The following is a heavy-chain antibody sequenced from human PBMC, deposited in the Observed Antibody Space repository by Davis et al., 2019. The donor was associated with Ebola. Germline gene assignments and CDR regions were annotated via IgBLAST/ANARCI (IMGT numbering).Heavy chain of an antibody. CDR1: GYTFTSYG. V-gene: IGHV1-18*01. CDR3: ARDPTIVVVPAAIKLGYYYYGMDV. J-gene: IGHJ6*02. Sequence: ASVKVSCKASGYTFTSYGISWVRQAPGQGLEWMGWISAYNGNTNYAQKLQGRVTMTTDTSTSTAYMELRSLRSDDTAVYYCARDPTIVVVPAAIKLGYYYYGMDVWGQGTTVTVSS. D-gene: IGHD2-2*02. CDR2: ISAYNGNT.